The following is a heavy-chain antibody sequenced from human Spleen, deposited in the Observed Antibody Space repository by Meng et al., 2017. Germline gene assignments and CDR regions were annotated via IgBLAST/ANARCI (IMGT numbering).Heavy chain of an antibody. CDR1: GFPFPNYP. CDR3: ASAYDSNGYGPLDH. CDR2: INPGNGTT. V-gene: IGHV1-3*01. Sequence: VQVWPSGGGVKKPGASVKVSCKASGFPFPNYPLNWGRQAPGQRLEWLGWINPGNGTTEYSQKFQGRVTITRDTSATTAYMELSSLRSEDTAVYYCASAYDSNGYGPLDHWGQGTLVTVSS. D-gene: IGHD3-22*01. J-gene: IGHJ4*02.